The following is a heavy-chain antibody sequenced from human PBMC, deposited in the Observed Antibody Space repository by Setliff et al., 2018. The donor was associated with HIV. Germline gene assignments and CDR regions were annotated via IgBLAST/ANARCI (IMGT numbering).Heavy chain of an antibody. CDR1: GYSFIDNY. J-gene: IGHJ5*02. CDR3: ATTYSSGSANNWFDP. CDR2: VDPEDGAT. Sequence: ASVKVSCKVSGYSFIDNYMHWLQQAPGNGLEWMGLVDPEDGATIYAEKFQGRVTVNADTSTDTDYMELSSLRSEDTAVYYCATTYSSGSANNWFDPWGQGTLFTVSS. V-gene: IGHV1-69-2*01. D-gene: IGHD6-19*01.